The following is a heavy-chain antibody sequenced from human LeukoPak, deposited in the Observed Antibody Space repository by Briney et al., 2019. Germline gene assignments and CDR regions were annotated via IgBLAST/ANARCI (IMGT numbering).Heavy chain of an antibody. Sequence: GGSLRLSCAVSGFIFDDYAMNWVRQAPGKGLEWVSSISSSSSYIYYADSVKGRFTISRDNSKNTLYLQMNSLRAEDTAVYYCAREDIAVAGTYFDPWGQGTLVTVSS. D-gene: IGHD6-19*01. CDR2: ISSSSSYI. CDR1: GFIFDDYA. J-gene: IGHJ5*02. CDR3: AREDIAVAGTYFDP. V-gene: IGHV3-21*01.